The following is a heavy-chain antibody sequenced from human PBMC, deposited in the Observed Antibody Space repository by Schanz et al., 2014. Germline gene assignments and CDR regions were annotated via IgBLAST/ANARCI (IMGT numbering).Heavy chain of an antibody. Sequence: EVQLVESGGGLVQPGKSLRLSCAATGFTFGDHALHWVRQVPGKGLEWVAGISWRSSSVEYADSVKGRFSISRDNSKNTLYLQMNSLIAEDTAVYYCVKDLQRELLRDDHYYGMDVWGQGTTVTVSS. CDR1: GFTFGDHA. V-gene: IGHV3-9*01. J-gene: IGHJ6*02. D-gene: IGHD1-26*01. CDR3: VKDLQRELLRDDHYYGMDV. CDR2: ISWRSSSV.